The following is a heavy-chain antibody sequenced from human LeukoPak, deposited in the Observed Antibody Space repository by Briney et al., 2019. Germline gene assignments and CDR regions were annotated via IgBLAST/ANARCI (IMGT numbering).Heavy chain of an antibody. CDR3: ARADLYSSGWYRYHWFDP. Sequence: ASVKVSCKASGYTFTSYGISWVRQAPGQGLERMGWISAYNGNTNYAQKLQGRVTMTTDTSTSTAYMELRSLRSDDTAVYYCARADLYSSGWYRYHWFDPWGQGTLVTVSS. D-gene: IGHD6-19*01. CDR1: GYTFTSYG. J-gene: IGHJ5*02. V-gene: IGHV1-18*01. CDR2: ISAYNGNT.